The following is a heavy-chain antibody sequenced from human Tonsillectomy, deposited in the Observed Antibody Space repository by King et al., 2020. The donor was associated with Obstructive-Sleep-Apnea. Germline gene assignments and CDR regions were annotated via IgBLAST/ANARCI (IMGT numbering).Heavy chain of an antibody. Sequence: QLQESGPGLVKPSQTLSLTFALSGGSIRTGGYSWSWIRQPPGKGLEGLGYIYYSGSTYFNPSLARRVTISADKSKNQFSLRLTSVTAADTALYFCARYLITGFIVDAFDIWGQGTMVTVSS. CDR3: ARYLITGFIVDAFDI. CDR2: IYYSGST. D-gene: IGHD2-8*02. V-gene: IGHV4-30-4*07. CDR1: GGSIRTGGYS. J-gene: IGHJ3*02.